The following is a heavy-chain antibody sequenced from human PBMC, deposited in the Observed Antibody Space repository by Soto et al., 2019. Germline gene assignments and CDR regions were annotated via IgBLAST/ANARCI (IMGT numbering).Heavy chain of an antibody. CDR2: INPSGGST. V-gene: IGHV1-46*01. CDR3: ARDLSIAARPRHYFDY. D-gene: IGHD6-6*01. J-gene: IGHJ4*02. Sequence: QVQLVQSGAEVKKPGASVKVSCKASGYTFTSYYMHWVRQAPGQGLEWMGIINPSGGSTSYAQKFKGRVTMTRDTSTSTVYMELSSLRSEDTAVYYCARDLSIAARPRHYFDYWGQGTLVTVSS. CDR1: GYTFTSYY.